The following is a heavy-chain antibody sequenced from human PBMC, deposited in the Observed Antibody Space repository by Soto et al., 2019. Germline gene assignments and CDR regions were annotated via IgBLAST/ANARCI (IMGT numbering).Heavy chain of an antibody. CDR3: VRDHISGCLSIFAY. CDR2: IWYDGNKK. Sequence: QVQVVESGGGVVQPGRSLRLSCAASGFTYSNYGMHWVRQAPGKGLQWVAVIWYDGNKKYYGDSVKGRFTISRDNSKNTVFLQMNDLRAEDTAVYYCVRDHISGCLSIFAYWGQGTLVTVSS. D-gene: IGHD3-22*01. CDR1: GFTYSNYG. J-gene: IGHJ4*02. V-gene: IGHV3-33*01.